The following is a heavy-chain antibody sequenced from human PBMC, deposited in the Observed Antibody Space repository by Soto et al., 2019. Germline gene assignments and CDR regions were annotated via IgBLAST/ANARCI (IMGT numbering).Heavy chain of an antibody. V-gene: IGHV1-69*13. CDR1: GGLFSSFA. D-gene: IGHD3-16*01. Sequence: SVKVSCKDSGGLFSSFAISWVRQAPGQGLEWLGGIIPVFGTTNYAEKFQGRVTITADESTNTAYMELSSLTSGDTAMYYCGRGGGPYVWFNEFWGQGTLVTVSS. CDR3: GRGGGPYVWFNEF. CDR2: IIPVFGTT. J-gene: IGHJ4*02.